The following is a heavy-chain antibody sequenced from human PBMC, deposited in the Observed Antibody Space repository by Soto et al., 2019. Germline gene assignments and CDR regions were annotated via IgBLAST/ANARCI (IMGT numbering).Heavy chain of an antibody. CDR3: TTDLDGSGFDY. CDR1: GFTFSNAW. V-gene: IGHV3-15*01. D-gene: IGHD3-10*01. J-gene: IGHJ4*02. CDR2: IKSKTDGGTT. Sequence: PGGSLRLSCAASGFTFSNAWMIWVRQAPGKGLEWVGRIKSKTDGGTTDYAAPVKGRFTISRDDSKTTLYLQMNSLTTADTAVYYCTTDLDGSGFDYWGQGTLVTVSS.